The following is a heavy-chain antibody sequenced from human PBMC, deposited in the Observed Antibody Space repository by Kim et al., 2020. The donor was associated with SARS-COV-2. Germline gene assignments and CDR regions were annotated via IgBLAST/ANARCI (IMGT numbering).Heavy chain of an antibody. Sequence: GGSLRLSCAASGFTFSSYGMHWVRQAPGKGLEWVAVIWYDGSNKYYADSVKGRFTISRDNSKNTLYLQMNSLRAEDTAVYYCAKDPLPPGYSSGWHRGYYYYGMDVWGQGTTVTVSS. CDR3: AKDPLPPGYSSGWHRGYYYYGMDV. J-gene: IGHJ6*02. CDR1: GFTFSSYG. D-gene: IGHD6-19*01. CDR2: IWYDGSNK. V-gene: IGHV3-33*06.